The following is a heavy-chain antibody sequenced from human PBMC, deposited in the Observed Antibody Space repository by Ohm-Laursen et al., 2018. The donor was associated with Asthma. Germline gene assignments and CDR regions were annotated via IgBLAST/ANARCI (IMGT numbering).Heavy chain of an antibody. J-gene: IGHJ4*02. CDR2: ISYDGSNK. D-gene: IGHD5-18*01. Sequence: SSLRLSCAASGFTFSSYGMHWVRQAPGEGLEWVAVISYDGSNKYYADSVKGRFTISRDNSKNTLYLQMNSLRAEDTAMYYCVRDPWVRGYSYDSVYWGQGTLVTVSS. CDR1: GFTFSSYG. V-gene: IGHV3-33*05. CDR3: VRDPWVRGYSYDSVY.